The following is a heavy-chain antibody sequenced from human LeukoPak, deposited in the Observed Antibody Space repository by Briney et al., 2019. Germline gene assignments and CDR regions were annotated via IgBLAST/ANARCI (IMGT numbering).Heavy chain of an antibody. CDR2: IYTSGST. J-gene: IGHJ6*03. Sequence: SETLSLTCTVSGGSISSYHWSWIRQPAGKGLEWIGRIYTSGSTNYNPSPKSRVTMSVDTSKNQFSLKLSSVTAADTAVYYCARAPGYSSSWQERTPGYYYYYMDVWGKGTTVTVSS. CDR1: GGSISSYH. CDR3: ARAPGYSSSWQERTPGYYYYYMDV. D-gene: IGHD6-13*01. V-gene: IGHV4-4*07.